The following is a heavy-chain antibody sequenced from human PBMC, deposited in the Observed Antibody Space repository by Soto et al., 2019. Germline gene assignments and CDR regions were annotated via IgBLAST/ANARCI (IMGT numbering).Heavy chain of an antibody. D-gene: IGHD3-16*01. CDR1: GYSFTSFW. Sequence: GESLKISRQGFGYSFTSFWIGWVRQMSGKGLEWMGIINPSDSATRSSPSLPGQVTTSVDKSITSAYLEWSSLKALDIGMYYCTRGVFRPPSTPNCEYWGMGTLVTVSS. CDR2: INPSDSAT. CDR3: TRGVFRPPSTPNCEY. J-gene: IGHJ4*02. V-gene: IGHV5-51*01.